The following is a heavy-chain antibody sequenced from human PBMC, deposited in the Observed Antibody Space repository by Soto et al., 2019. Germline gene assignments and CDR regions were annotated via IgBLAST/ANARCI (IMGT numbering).Heavy chain of an antibody. Sequence: GSLSLSCAASGFAFTTYAMSWVRQAPGKGLEWVSGISGSGGSTYYADSVKGRFTISRDNSKNTLYLQMNSLRAEDTAVYYCAKAIVVVISPGFYFDYWGQGTLVTVYS. CDR2: ISGSGGST. D-gene: IGHD3-22*01. J-gene: IGHJ4*02. CDR1: GFAFTTYA. CDR3: AKAIVVVISPGFYFDY. V-gene: IGHV3-23*01.